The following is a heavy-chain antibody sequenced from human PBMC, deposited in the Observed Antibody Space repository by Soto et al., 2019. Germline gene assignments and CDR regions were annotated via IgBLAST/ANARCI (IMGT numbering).Heavy chain of an antibody. J-gene: IGHJ4*02. Sequence: QVQLQESGPGLVKPSETLSLTCTVSGGSISSYYWSWIRQPPGKGLEWIGYIYYSGSTNYNPSLKSRVTISVDTSKNQCSLKLSSVTAADTAVYYCARVSGSDKPQEFDYWGQGTLVTVSS. V-gene: IGHV4-59*01. D-gene: IGHD1-26*01. CDR1: GGSISSYY. CDR2: IYYSGST. CDR3: ARVSGSDKPQEFDY.